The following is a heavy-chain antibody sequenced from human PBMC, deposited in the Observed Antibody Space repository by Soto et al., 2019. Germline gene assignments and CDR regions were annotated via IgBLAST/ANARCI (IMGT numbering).Heavy chain of an antibody. Sequence: SETLSLTCTVSGGSISSYYWSWIRQPPGKGLEWIGYIYYSGSTNYNPSLKSRVTISVDTSKNQFSLKLSSVTAADTAVYYCARDLAVSTRVVDYYMDVWGKGTTVTVSS. CDR2: IYYSGST. J-gene: IGHJ6*03. D-gene: IGHD3-16*02. CDR1: GGSISSYY. CDR3: ARDLAVSTRVVDYYMDV. V-gene: IGHV4-59*01.